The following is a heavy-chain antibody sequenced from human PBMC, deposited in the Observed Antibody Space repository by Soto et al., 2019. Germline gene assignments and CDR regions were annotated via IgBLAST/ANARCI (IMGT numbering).Heavy chain of an antibody. CDR1: GFTFSSYA. J-gene: IGHJ4*02. Sequence: GGSLRLSCAASGFTFSSYAMSWVRQAPGKVLEWVSAISGSGGSTYYADSVKGRFTISRDNSKNTLYLQMNSLRAEDTAVYYCAKHTITFGGVAYFDYWGQGTLVTVSS. CDR3: AKHTITFGGVAYFDY. D-gene: IGHD3-16*01. V-gene: IGHV3-23*01. CDR2: ISGSGGST.